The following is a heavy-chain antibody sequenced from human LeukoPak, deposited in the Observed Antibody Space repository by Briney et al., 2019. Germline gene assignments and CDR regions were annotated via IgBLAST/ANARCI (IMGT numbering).Heavy chain of an antibody. CDR3: ARDSGFFGGAFDI. CDR1: GFTFSSYS. J-gene: IGHJ3*02. D-gene: IGHD3-9*01. Sequence: PGGSLRLSCAASGFTFSSYSMNWVRQAPGRGLEWVSSISSGSSFVYYADSVKGRFTISRDSGKNSLYLQMNSLRAEDTAVYYCARDSGFFGGAFDIWGQGTMVTVSS. V-gene: IGHV3-21*01. CDR2: ISSGSSFV.